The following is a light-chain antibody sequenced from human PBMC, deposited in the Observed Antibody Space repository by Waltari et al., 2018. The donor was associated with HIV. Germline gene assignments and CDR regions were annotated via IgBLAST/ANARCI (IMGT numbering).Light chain of an antibody. CDR3: SSFTKDFTVI. J-gene: IGLJ2*01. Sequence: SVVTQPASVSGFPGQSVTISCTGTDSDFVYGTFVSWYQQHPGKAPKVILFEVDSRASGVDDRFSGSKSGNTASLTISGLRTEDEANYYCSSFTKDFTVIFGGGTKVTIL. V-gene: IGLV2-14*03. CDR2: EVD. CDR1: DSDFVYGTF.